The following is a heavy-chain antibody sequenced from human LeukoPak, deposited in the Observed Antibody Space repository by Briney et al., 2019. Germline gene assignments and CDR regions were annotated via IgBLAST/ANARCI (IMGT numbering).Heavy chain of an antibody. CDR1: GGSISSYY. J-gene: IGHJ5*02. CDR2: IYYSGST. D-gene: IGHD3-22*01. CDR3: ARRINYYDSSGYAGVNWFDP. V-gene: IGHV4-59*08. Sequence: SETLSLTCTVSGGSISSYYWSWIRQPPGKGLEWIGYIYYSGSTNYNPSLKSRVTISVDTSKNPFSLKLRSVTAADTAVYYCARRINYYDSSGYAGVNWFDPWGQGTLVTVSS.